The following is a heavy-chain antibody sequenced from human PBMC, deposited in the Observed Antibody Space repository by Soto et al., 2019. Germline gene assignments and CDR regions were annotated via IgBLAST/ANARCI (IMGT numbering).Heavy chain of an antibody. V-gene: IGHV1-18*01. CDR2: ISAYNGNK. CDR1: TSYG. D-gene: IGHD6-13*01. CDR3: ARDLGQQPVDY. Sequence: TSYGISWVRQAPGQGLEWMGWISAYNGNKKYAQKLQGRVTMTTDTSTSTAYMELRSLRSDDTAVYYCARDLGQQPVDYWGQGPLVTVSS. J-gene: IGHJ4*02.